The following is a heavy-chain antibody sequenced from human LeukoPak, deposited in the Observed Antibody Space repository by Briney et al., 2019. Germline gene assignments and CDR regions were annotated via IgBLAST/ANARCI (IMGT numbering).Heavy chain of an antibody. CDR3: TRAPSFMLRSSYYYYYYMDV. CDR1: GFTFGDYA. CDR2: IRSKAYGGTT. V-gene: IGHV3-49*04. Sequence: GGSLRLSCTASGFTFGDYAMSWVRQAPGKGLEWVGFIRSKAYGGTTEYAASVKGRFTISRDDSKSIAYLQMNSLKTEDTAVYYCTRAPSFMLRSSYYYYYYMDVWGKGTTVTISS. D-gene: IGHD5-12*01. J-gene: IGHJ6*03.